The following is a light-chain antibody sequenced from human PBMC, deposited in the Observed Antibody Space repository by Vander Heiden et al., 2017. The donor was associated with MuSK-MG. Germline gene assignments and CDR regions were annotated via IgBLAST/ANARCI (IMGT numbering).Light chain of an antibody. J-gene: IGKJ4*01. CDR2: GTY. CDR3: QQDGDSLS. Sequence: EIVLTQSPGTLSLSPGERATLSCRASRTISSSFFAWYQQRRGQAPRLLIYGTYTRATGIADRFSGSGSGTDFTLTISRLEPEDFAVYYCQQDGDSLSFGGGTKVEI. V-gene: IGKV3-20*01. CDR1: RTISSSF.